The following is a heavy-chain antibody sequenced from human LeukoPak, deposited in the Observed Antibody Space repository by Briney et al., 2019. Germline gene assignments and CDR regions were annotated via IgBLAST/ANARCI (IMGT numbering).Heavy chain of an antibody. V-gene: IGHV3-69-1*01. Sequence: GGSLRLSCVASGFTFTDHPMNWVRQAPGKGPKWISYIGGDGIAFYADSVKGRFTASKDDARKSMYLQMNSLRVEDTAVYYCAKDRANWAIDDWGQGTQVTVSS. J-gene: IGHJ4*02. D-gene: IGHD3-16*01. CDR3: AKDRANWAIDD. CDR2: IGGDGIA. CDR1: GFTFTDHP.